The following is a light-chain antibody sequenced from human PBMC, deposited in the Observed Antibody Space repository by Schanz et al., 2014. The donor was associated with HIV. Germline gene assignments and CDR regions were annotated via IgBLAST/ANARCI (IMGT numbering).Light chain of an antibody. V-gene: IGKV1-39*01. CDR3: QQFNSY. J-gene: IGKJ2*01. Sequence: DIQMTQSPSSLSASVGDRVTITCRASQSIDNHLNWYQQKPGKAPKLLISSTSNLQSGVPSRFSGSGSGTHFTLTINSLQPDDFATYYCQQFNSYFGQGTNVEIK. CDR2: STS. CDR1: QSIDNH.